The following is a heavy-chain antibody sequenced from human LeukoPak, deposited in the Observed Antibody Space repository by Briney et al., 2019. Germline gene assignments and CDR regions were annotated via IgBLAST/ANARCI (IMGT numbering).Heavy chain of an antibody. CDR2: IKEDGSEK. V-gene: IGHV3-7*01. J-gene: IGHJ4*02. CDR1: GFTFSTYW. CDR3: ARSDYSSTSWYDL. Sequence: QSGGSLRLSCAASGFTFSTYWMSWVRQAPGKGLEWVANIKEDGSEKYYGDSVKGRFTISRDNAKNSLYLQMNSLRAEDTAVYFCARSDYSSTSWYDLWGQGTLVTVSS. D-gene: IGHD2-2*01.